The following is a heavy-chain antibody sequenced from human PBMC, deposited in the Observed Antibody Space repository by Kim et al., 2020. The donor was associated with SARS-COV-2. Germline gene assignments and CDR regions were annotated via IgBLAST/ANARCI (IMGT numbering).Heavy chain of an antibody. CDR2: INTNTGNP. D-gene: IGHD6-19*01. CDR1: GYTFTRYA. Sequence: ASVKVSCKASGYTFTRYAMNWVLQAPGQGLAWMGWINTNTGNPTYAQGFTGRFVFSLDTSVSTAYLQISSLKAEDTAVYYGARDLAVAGPIFDYWGQGTLVTVSS. J-gene: IGHJ4*02. V-gene: IGHV7-4-1*02. CDR3: ARDLAVAGPIFDY.